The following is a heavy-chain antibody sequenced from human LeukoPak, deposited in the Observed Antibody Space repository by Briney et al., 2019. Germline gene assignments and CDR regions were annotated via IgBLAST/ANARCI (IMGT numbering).Heavy chain of an antibody. CDR1: GFTFSSYS. D-gene: IGHD6-19*01. J-gene: IGHJ6*03. CDR3: ARDVFSGWYSLYYYYYYMDV. V-gene: IGHV3-21*01. CDR2: ISSSSSYI. Sequence: GGSLRLSCAASGFTFSSYSMNWVRHAPGKGLEWVSSISSSSSYIYYADSVKGRFTISRDNAKNSLYLQMNSLRAEDTAVYYCARDVFSGWYSLYYYYYYMDVWGKGTTVTVSS.